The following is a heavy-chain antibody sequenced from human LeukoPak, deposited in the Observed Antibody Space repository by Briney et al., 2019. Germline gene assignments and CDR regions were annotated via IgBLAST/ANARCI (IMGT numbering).Heavy chain of an antibody. V-gene: IGHV3-21*01. Sequence: GGSLRLSCAASGFTFSSYSMSWVRQAPGKGLEWVSSISSSSYIYYADSVKGRFTISRDNAKNSLYLQMNSLRAEDTAVYYCARDRSEDSGYRSYFDYWGQGTLVTVSS. J-gene: IGHJ4*02. D-gene: IGHD5-12*01. CDR1: GFTFSSYS. CDR3: ARDRSEDSGYRSYFDY. CDR2: ISSSSYI.